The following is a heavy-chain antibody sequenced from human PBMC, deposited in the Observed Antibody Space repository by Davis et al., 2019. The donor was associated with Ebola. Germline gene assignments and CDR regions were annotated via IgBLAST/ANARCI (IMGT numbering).Heavy chain of an antibody. CDR1: GGSISSGGYY. CDR2: IYYSGST. Sequence: PSETLSLTCTVSGGSISSGGYYWSWIRQHPGKGLEWIGYIYYSGSTYYNPSLKSRVTISVDTSKNQFSLKLSSVTAADTAVYYCARAAVVPAAIGMDVWGQGTTVTVSS. V-gene: IGHV4-31*03. D-gene: IGHD2-2*01. CDR3: ARAAVVPAAIGMDV. J-gene: IGHJ6*02.